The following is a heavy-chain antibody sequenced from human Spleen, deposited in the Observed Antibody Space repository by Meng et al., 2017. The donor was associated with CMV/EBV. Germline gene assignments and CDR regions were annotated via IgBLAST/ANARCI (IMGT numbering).Heavy chain of an antibody. Sequence: SETLSLTCTVSGGSISSSSYYWGWIRQPPGKGLEWIGSIYYSGSTYYNPYLKSRVTISVDTSKKQLSLNLSTVTAADTAVYYCARVGGGERFLGLFFDYWGQGTMVTVSS. D-gene: IGHD3-3*01. CDR1: GGSISSSSYY. J-gene: IGHJ4*02. CDR3: ARVGGGERFLGLFFDY. V-gene: IGHV4-39*07. CDR2: IYYSGST.